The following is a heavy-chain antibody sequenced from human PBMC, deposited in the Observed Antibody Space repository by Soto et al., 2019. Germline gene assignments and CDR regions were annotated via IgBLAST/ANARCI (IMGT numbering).Heavy chain of an antibody. CDR1: GFTFSSYG. Sequence: QVQLVESGGGVVQPGRSLRLSCAASGFTFSSYGMHWVRQAPGKGLEWVAVISYDGSNKYYADSVKGRFTISRDNSKNTLYLQMNSLRAEDTAVYYCAKEGSLYDFWSEWYFDLWGRGTLVTVSS. CDR2: ISYDGSNK. CDR3: AKEGSLYDFWSEWYFDL. D-gene: IGHD3-3*01. V-gene: IGHV3-30*18. J-gene: IGHJ2*01.